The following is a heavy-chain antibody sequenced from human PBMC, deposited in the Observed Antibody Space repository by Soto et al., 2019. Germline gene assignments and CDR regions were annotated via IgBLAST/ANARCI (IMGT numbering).Heavy chain of an antibody. CDR2: IKQDGSEK. CDR1: GFTFSSYW. J-gene: IGHJ4*02. V-gene: IGHV3-7*01. CDR3: ARKSGGYCSSTSCYEAPFDY. D-gene: IGHD2-2*01. Sequence: GGSLRLSCAASGFTFSSYWMSWVRQAPGKGLEWVANIKQDGSEKYYVDSVKGRFTISRDNAKNSLYLQMNSLRAEDTAVYYCARKSGGYCSSTSCYEAPFDYWGQGTLVTVSS.